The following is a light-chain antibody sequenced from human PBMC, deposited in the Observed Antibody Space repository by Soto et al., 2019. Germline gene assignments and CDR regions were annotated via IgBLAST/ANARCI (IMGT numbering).Light chain of an antibody. V-gene: IGKV3-20*01. CDR3: QHFSTSPPWT. CDR2: GTS. J-gene: IGKJ1*01. CDR1: QSVSSDN. Sequence: EIVLTQSPGTLSLSPGERDTLSCRASQSVSSDNLAWYQQKPGQAPRVLIYGTSSRANGIPDRFSGSGSGTDFTLTISRREPEDFAVYYCQHFSTSPPWTFGQGTKVEIK.